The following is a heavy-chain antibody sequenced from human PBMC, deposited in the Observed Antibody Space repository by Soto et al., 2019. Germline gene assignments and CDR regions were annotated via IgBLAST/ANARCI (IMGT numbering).Heavy chain of an antibody. CDR1: GFTFSDYA. V-gene: IGHV3-23*01. CDR3: AKDKDCSSTNCYFDY. D-gene: IGHD2-2*01. Sequence: VQLLESGGGLVQPGGSLRLSCAASGFTFSDYAMSWVRQAPGKGLEWVSGISSSGSSTFYADSVKGRFTISRDHSKNTLYLQMNSLRAEDTAVYYCAKDKDCSSTNCYFDYWGQGTLVTVSS. J-gene: IGHJ4*02. CDR2: ISSSGSST.